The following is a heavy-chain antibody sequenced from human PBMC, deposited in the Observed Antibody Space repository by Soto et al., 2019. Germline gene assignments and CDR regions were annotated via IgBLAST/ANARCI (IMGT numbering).Heavy chain of an antibody. CDR1: GFTFSSYW. V-gene: IGHV3-7*03. Sequence: EVQLVESGGGLVQPGGSLRLSCAASGFTFSSYWMSWVRQAPGKGLEWVANIKQDGSEKYYVDSVKGRFTISRDNANNSLYLQMNSLRAEDTAVYYCARDLRRVRGVSDYWGQGTLVTVSS. D-gene: IGHD3-10*01. J-gene: IGHJ4*02. CDR3: ARDLRRVRGVSDY. CDR2: IKQDGSEK.